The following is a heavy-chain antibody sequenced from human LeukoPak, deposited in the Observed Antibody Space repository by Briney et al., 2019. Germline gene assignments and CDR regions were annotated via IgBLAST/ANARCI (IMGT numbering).Heavy chain of an antibody. Sequence: SQTLSLTCTVSGGPISSGSYYWSWIRQPAGKGLEWIGRIYTSGSTNYNPSLKSRVTISVDTSKNQFSLKLSSVTAADTAVYYCASGTGTGNFDYWGQGTLVTVSS. J-gene: IGHJ4*02. CDR3: ASGTGTGNFDY. CDR2: IYTSGST. D-gene: IGHD1-7*01. CDR1: GGPISSGSYY. V-gene: IGHV4-61*02.